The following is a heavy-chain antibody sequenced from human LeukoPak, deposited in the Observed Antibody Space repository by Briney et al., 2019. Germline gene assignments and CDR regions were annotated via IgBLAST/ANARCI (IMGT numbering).Heavy chain of an antibody. J-gene: IGHJ4*02. V-gene: IGHV3-30*04. CDR3: ARAYSTGWNGTPFDY. D-gene: IGHD6-19*01. Sequence: GGSLRLSCEASGLTFSNYDMHWVRQAPGKGLEWVTVISSDGRIKFYADSVKGRFTISRDNSKNTLYLQMNSPRGEDTAVYSCARAYSTGWNGTPFDYWGQGTLVTVSS. CDR1: GLTFSNYD. CDR2: ISSDGRIK.